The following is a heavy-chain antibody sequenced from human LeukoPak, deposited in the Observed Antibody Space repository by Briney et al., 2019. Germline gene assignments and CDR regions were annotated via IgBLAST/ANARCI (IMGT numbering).Heavy chain of an antibody. Sequence: PGGSLRLSCAAPGFTFSSYAMNWVRQAPGKGLEWVSEISGSGGSTYYADSVKGRFIISRDNSKNTLHLQMNILRAEDTAAYYCAKLGGNVAFWGQGTLVTVSS. CDR2: ISGSGGST. D-gene: IGHD4-23*01. CDR3: AKLGGNVAF. V-gene: IGHV3-23*01. J-gene: IGHJ4*02. CDR1: GFTFSSYA.